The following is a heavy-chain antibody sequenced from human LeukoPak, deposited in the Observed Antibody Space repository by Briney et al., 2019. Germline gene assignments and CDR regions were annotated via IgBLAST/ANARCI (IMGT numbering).Heavy chain of an antibody. D-gene: IGHD2-2*01. CDR3: ASLGYCSSTSCYEGRGSAFDI. CDR2: INPNSGGT. Sequence: GASVKVSCKPSGYTFTGYYMHWVRQAPGQGLEWMGWINPNSGGTNYAQKFQGRVTMTRDTSISTAYMELSRLRSDDTAVYYCASLGYCSSTSCYEGRGSAFDIWGQGTMVTVSS. J-gene: IGHJ3*02. CDR1: GYTFTGYY. V-gene: IGHV1-2*02.